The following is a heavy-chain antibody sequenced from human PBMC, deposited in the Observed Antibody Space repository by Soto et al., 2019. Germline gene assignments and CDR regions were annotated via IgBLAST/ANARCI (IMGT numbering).Heavy chain of an antibody. V-gene: IGHV1-69*01. CDR3: ASSAITLFGVVSIPPHYYSEMDV. D-gene: IGHD3-3*01. CDR1: GGTFNRYA. Sequence: QVQLVQSGAEVKKPGSSVKVSCKASGGTFNRYAISWVRQAPGQGLEWMGGIIPIFGIGNDAQRFQGRVTITADESTGTAYMELSSLRAQDRGAYYCASSAITLFGVVSIPPHYYSEMDVWGQGTTVTVSS. CDR2: IIPIFGIG. J-gene: IGHJ6*02.